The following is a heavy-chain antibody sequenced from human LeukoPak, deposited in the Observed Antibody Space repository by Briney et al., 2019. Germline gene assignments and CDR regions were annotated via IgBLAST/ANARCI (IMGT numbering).Heavy chain of an antibody. Sequence: GGSLRLSCAASGFTFSIYTMNWVRQAPGKGLVWVSRINGDGSSTTYADSVRGRFTISRDDAKNTLYLEMNSLRAEDTAVYYCAREWHDAFDIWGQGTMVTVSS. D-gene: IGHD5-24*01. CDR1: GFTFSIYT. J-gene: IGHJ3*02. CDR3: AREWHDAFDI. V-gene: IGHV3-74*01. CDR2: INGDGSST.